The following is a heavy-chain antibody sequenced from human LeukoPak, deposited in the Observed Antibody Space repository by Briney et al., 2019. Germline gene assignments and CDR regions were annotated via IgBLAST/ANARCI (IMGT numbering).Heavy chain of an antibody. V-gene: IGHV6-1*01. CDR1: GDXVSSNSAA. Sequence: SQTLSLTCAISGDXVSSNSAAWNWIRQSPSRGLEWLGRTYYRSKWYNGYAVSVKSRITINPDTSKNQFSLQLNSVTPEDTAVYYCARGDIAAAGESAFDIWGQGTMVTVSS. CDR3: ARGDIAAAGESAFDI. CDR2: TYYRSKWYN. D-gene: IGHD6-13*01. J-gene: IGHJ3*02.